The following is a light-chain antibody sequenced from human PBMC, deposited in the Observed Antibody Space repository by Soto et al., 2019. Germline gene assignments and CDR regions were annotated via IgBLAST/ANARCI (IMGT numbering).Light chain of an antibody. Sequence: EIVMTQSPATLSLSQGERATLSCRASQSVSSYLAWHQQKPGQAPRLLIYDASNRATGIPARFSGSGSETEFTLTISSLQSEDSAVYYCQQYNNWPPWTFGQGTKVDIK. CDR3: QQYNNWPPWT. V-gene: IGKV3D-15*01. J-gene: IGKJ1*01. CDR2: DAS. CDR1: QSVSSY.